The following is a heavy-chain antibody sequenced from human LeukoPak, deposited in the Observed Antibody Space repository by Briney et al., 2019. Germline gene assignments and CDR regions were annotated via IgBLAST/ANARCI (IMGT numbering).Heavy chain of an antibody. CDR2: ISGDGGST. D-gene: IGHD2-15*01. CDR3: AKAQYHNRRYCSGGSCYSPSYYYYGVDV. CDR1: GFTFGDYA. Sequence: GGSLRLSCAASGFTFGDYAMHWVRQAPGKGLEWVSLISGDGGSTYYADSVKGRFTISRDNSKNSLYLQMNSLRTEDTALYYCAKAQYHNRRYCSGGSCYSPSYYYYGVDVWGQGTTVTVSS. V-gene: IGHV3-43*02. J-gene: IGHJ6*02.